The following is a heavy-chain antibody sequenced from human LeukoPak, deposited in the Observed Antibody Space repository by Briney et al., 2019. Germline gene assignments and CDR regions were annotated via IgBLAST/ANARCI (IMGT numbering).Heavy chain of an antibody. CDR1: GGSISSGGYS. J-gene: IGHJ5*02. V-gene: IGHV4-30-2*01. CDR2: IYHSGST. Sequence: SETLSLTCAVSGGSISSGGYSWSWIRQPPGKGLEWIGYIYHSGSTYYNPSLKSRVTISVDRSKNQFSLKLSSVTAADTAVYYCARGRGFWSGPNAKTNWFDPWGQGTLVTVSS. CDR3: ARGRGFWSGPNAKTNWFDP. D-gene: IGHD3-3*01.